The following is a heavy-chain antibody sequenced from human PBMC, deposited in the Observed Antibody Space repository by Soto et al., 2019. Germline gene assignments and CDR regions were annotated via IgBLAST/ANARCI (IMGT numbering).Heavy chain of an antibody. J-gene: IGHJ4*02. CDR2: INSDGITT. CDR1: GFTFSSYW. V-gene: IGHV3-74*01. CDR3: GRGTLALDY. Sequence: GGSLRLSCAASGFTFSSYWMHWVRQVPGKGLVWVSRINSDGITTTYADSVKGRFTTSRDNAKNTLYLQMNSLRAEDTAVYYCGRGTLALDYWGQGTLDTVSS.